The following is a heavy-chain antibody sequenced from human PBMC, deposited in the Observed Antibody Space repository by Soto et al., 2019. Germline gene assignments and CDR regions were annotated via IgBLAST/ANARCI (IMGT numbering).Heavy chain of an antibody. V-gene: IGHV3-21*01. J-gene: IGHJ4*02. Sequence: LRLSCAGAGFSFFSYTMTWVRQAPGKGLEWVSSISSDNKYIYYADSVKGRFTISRDNAKSSLFLQMNSLRADDTAVYYCTRSPRSITGTPTGGAQNDYWGQGALVTVSS. D-gene: IGHD1-7*01. CDR2: ISSDNKYI. CDR1: GFSFFSYT. CDR3: TRSPRSITGTPTGGAQNDY.